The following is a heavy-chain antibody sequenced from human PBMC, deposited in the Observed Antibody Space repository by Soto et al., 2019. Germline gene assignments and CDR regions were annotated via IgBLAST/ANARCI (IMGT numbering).Heavy chain of an antibody. CDR1: GGSIRSYY. J-gene: IGHJ4*02. D-gene: IGHD1-26*01. CDR3: ARDSSGSYQFDY. V-gene: IGHV4-59*01. Sequence: SESLALTCAVSGGSIRSYYGSWIRQPPGKGLEWIGYIYYSGSTNYNPSLKSRVTISVDTSKNQFSLKLSSVTAADTAVYYCARDSSGSYQFDYWGQGTLVTVS. CDR2: IYYSGST.